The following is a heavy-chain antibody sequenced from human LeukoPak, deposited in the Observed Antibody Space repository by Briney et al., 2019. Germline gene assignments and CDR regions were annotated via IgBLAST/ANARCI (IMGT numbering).Heavy chain of an antibody. J-gene: IGHJ5*02. V-gene: IGHV1-18*01. CDR1: GYTFTSYG. CDR2: ISAYNGNT. CDR3: ARARKPTAGSHYDFWSGWLNWFDP. Sequence: GASVKVSCKASGYTFTSYGISWVRQAPGQGLEWMGWISAYNGNTNYAQKLQGRVTMTTDTSTSTAYMELRSLRSDDTAVYYCARARKPTAGSHYDFWSGWLNWFDPWGQGTLVTVSS. D-gene: IGHD3-3*01.